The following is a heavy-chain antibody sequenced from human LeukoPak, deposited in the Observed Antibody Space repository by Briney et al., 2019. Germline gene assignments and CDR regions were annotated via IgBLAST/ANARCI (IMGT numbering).Heavy chain of an antibody. CDR3: AKGEYYYDSSGLFS. V-gene: IGHV3-30*18. CDR1: GFTFSSYG. CDR2: ISYDGSNK. Sequence: GRSRRLSCAASGFTFSSYGMHWVRQAPGKGLEWVAVISYDGSNKYYADSVKGRFTISRDNSKNTLYLQMNSLRAEDTAVYYCAKGEYYYDSSGLFSWGQGTLVTVSS. D-gene: IGHD3-22*01. J-gene: IGHJ4*02.